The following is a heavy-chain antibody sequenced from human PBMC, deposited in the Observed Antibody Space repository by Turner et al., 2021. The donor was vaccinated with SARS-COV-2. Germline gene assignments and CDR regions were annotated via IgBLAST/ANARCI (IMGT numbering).Heavy chain of an antibody. CDR3: AKSGGMYCIGCNCYSSYFDY. CDR1: GFTFSNYG. V-gene: IGHV3-30*18. Sequence: VKLVESGGGVVQPGRSLRLYCPAPGFTFSNYGVHWVRQAPGKGLEWVAVISYDGSNKYYADSVKGRFTISRDNSKNTLYLQMNSLRAEDTAVYYCAKSGGMYCIGCNCYSSYFDYWGQGTLVTVSS. CDR2: ISYDGSNK. D-gene: IGHD2-15*01. J-gene: IGHJ4*02.